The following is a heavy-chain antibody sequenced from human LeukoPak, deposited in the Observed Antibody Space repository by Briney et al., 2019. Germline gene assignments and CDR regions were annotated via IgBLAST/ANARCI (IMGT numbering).Heavy chain of an antibody. J-gene: IGHJ3*02. CDR1: GYTLTAYY. D-gene: IGHD4-23*01. Sequence: ASVKVSSTASGYTLTAYYMHWVRQAPGQGLQWMGWINPNSGGRKYAQKFQGRVTMTRDTSINTAYMELSRLTSDDTAVYYCARKRSYGGSDAFDMWGQGTMVTVSS. CDR3: ARKRSYGGSDAFDM. CDR2: INPNSGGR. V-gene: IGHV1-2*02.